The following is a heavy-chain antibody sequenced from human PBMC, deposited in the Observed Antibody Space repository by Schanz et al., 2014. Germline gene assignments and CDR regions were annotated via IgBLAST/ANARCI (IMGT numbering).Heavy chain of an antibody. J-gene: IGHJ4*02. CDR2: VSASGGGP. Sequence: VQLVESGGGVVQPGRSLRLSCAASGFTFRSYALGWVRQAPGKGLEWVSLVSASGGGPFYADSVKGRFTISRDNSRNTVYLQMSSLRAEDTAVYYCVKDDRGDVVVVAANYWGQGAQVIVSS. CDR1: GFTFRSYA. CDR3: VKDDRGDVVVVAANY. D-gene: IGHD2-15*01. V-gene: IGHV3-23*04.